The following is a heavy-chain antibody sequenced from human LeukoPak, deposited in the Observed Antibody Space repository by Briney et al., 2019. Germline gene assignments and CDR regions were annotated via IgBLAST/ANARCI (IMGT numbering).Heavy chain of an antibody. J-gene: IGHJ5*02. Sequence: PGGSLRLSCAASGFTFSSYWMHWVRQAPGKGPVWVARINDDGSDTVYADSVKGRFTISRDDAKNMLFLQMNSLRGEDTAVYHCVRGGPSTWSWGQGTLVTVSS. CDR1: GFTFSSYW. CDR3: VRGGPSTWS. D-gene: IGHD2-15*01. V-gene: IGHV3-74*01. CDR2: INDDGSDT.